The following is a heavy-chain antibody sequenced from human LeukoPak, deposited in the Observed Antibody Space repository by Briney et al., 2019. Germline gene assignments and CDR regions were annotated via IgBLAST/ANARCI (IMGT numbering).Heavy chain of an antibody. CDR3: AKEGGSGFDY. V-gene: IGHV3-9*01. Sequence: QPGGSLRLSCAVSGFTFDDYAMHWVRQAPGKGLEWVSGISWNSGSIGYADSVKGRFTISRDNAKNSLYLQMNSLRAEDTALYYCAKEGGSGFDYWGQGTLVTVSS. J-gene: IGHJ4*02. CDR2: ISWNSGSI. CDR1: GFTFDDYA. D-gene: IGHD6-19*01.